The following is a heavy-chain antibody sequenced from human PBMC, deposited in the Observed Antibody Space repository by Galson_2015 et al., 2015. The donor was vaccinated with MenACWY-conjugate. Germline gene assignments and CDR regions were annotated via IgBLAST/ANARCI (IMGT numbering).Heavy chain of an antibody. D-gene: IGHD7-27*01. CDR3: ARHPGVFYYYMDA. CDR2: IYYSGSS. V-gene: IGHV4-39*01. J-gene: IGHJ6*03. CDR1: GGSIRSSSYY. Sequence: SETLSLTCTVSGGSIRSSSYYWGWIRQPPGKGLEWIGSIYYSGSSYYNPSLKSRVTIPVDTSKNQFSLKLTSVTAADTAVYYRARHPGVFYYYMDAWGKGTTVTVS.